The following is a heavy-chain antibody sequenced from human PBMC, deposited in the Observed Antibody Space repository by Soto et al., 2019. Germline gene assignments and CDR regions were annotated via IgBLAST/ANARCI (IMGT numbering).Heavy chain of an antibody. V-gene: IGHV1-2*04. CDR3: ARWDPDYYYGMDV. J-gene: IGHJ6*02. CDR1: GYTFTGYY. D-gene: IGHD1-26*01. CDR2: INPNSGGT. Sequence: GASVKVSCKASGYTFTGYYMHWVRQAPGQGLEWMGWINPNSGGTNYAQKFQGWVTMTRDTSISTAYMELSRLRSDDTAVYSCARWDPDYYYGMDVWGQGTTVTVSS.